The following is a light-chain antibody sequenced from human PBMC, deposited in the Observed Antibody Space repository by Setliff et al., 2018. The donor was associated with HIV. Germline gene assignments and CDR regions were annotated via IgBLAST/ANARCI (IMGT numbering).Light chain of an antibody. J-gene: IGLJ3*02. CDR1: SSDIGDYES. CDR2: DVT. CDR3: CSYAGADTWM. V-gene: IGLV2-23*02. Sequence: QSVLTQPASVSGSPGQSITISCTGSSSDIGDYESVSWYQQHPGEVPKLMVYDVTKRPSGVSDRFSASKSGNTASLTISGLHADDEAHYYCCSYAGADTWMFGGGTKVTV.